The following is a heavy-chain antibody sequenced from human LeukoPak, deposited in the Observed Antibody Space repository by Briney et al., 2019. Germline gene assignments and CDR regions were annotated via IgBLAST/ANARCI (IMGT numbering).Heavy chain of an antibody. J-gene: IGHJ3*02. D-gene: IGHD6-19*01. CDR3: ATLDSSGWLPGAFDI. V-gene: IGHV4-59*08. CDR1: GGSISSYY. CDR2: IYYSGST. Sequence: SETLSLTCTVSGGSISSYYWSWIRQPPGKGLEWIGYIYYSGSTNYNPSLKSRVTISVDTSKNQFSLKLSSVTAADTAVYYCATLDSSGWLPGAFDIWGQGTMVTVSS.